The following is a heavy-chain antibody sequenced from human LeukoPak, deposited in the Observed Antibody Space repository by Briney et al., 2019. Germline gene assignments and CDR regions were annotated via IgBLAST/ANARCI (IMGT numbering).Heavy chain of an antibody. CDR2: INPNSGGT. V-gene: IGHV1-2*04. CDR3: AIAVRENQYNWFFP. D-gene: IGHD1-14*01. CDR1: GYTFTGYY. J-gene: IGHJ5*02. Sequence: SVKVSCKASGYTFTGYYMHWVRQAPAQGPEWMGCINPNSGGTNYAQKFQGWVTITSDTSISKDYMELRRPKSDDTALYYCAIAVRENQYNWFFPWGGGPLVTV.